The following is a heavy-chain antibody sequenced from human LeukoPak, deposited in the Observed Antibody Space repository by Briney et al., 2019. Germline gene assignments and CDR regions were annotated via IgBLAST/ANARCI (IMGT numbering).Heavy chain of an antibody. CDR3: AHRGPFSGYDVY. Sequence: TLSLTCAVSGGSISSGGYSWSWIRQPPGKALEWLALIYWNDDKRYSPSLKSRLTITKDASKNQVVLTMTNMDPVDTATYYCAHRGPFSGYDVYWGQGTLVTVSS. D-gene: IGHD5-12*01. CDR1: GGSISSGGYS. J-gene: IGHJ4*02. CDR2: IYWNDDK. V-gene: IGHV2-5*01.